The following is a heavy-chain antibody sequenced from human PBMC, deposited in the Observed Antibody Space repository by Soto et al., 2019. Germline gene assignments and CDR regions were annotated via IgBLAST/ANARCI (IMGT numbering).Heavy chain of an antibody. CDR2: IYYSGST. D-gene: IGHD3-16*01. Sequence: QVQLQESGPGLVKPSQTLSLTCTVSGGSISSGGYYWSWIRQHPGKGLAWIGYIYYSGSTYYNPSLKSRVTISVDTSKNQFSLKLSSVTAADTAVYYCARGWGRIHYYYMDVWGKGTTVTVSS. CDR3: ARGWGRIHYYYMDV. V-gene: IGHV4-31*03. J-gene: IGHJ6*03. CDR1: GGSISSGGYY.